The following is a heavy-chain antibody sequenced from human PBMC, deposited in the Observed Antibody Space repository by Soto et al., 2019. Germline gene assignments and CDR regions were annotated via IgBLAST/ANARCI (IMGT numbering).Heavy chain of an antibody. Sequence: LRLSCAASGFNFSNYAMSWVRQAPGKGLEWVSLISATGGGTYYADSVKGRFTISRDNSHNTLYLQVHSLTAEDTAVYYCAKDRRAGGNSAFYFDFWGQGAQVTVSS. CDR2: ISATGGGT. J-gene: IGHJ4*02. CDR1: GFNFSNYA. CDR3: AKDRRAGGNSAFYFDF. D-gene: IGHD3-16*01. V-gene: IGHV3-23*01.